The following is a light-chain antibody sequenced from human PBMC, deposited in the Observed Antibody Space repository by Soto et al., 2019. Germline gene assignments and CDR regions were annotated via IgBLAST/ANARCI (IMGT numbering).Light chain of an antibody. CDR1: QSVSSAY. V-gene: IGKV3-20*01. Sequence: EIVLTQSPGTLSLSPGERATLSCRASQSVSSAYLAWYQHKPGQPPTLLIYAASSRVTGIPDRFSGSGSGTDFTLTISRLEPEDFAVYYCQQYGSSSTWTFGQETKVEIK. J-gene: IGKJ1*01. CDR2: AAS. CDR3: QQYGSSSTWT.